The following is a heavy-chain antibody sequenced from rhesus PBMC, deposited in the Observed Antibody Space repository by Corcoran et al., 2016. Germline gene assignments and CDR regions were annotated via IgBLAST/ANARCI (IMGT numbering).Heavy chain of an antibody. CDR3: AKRLPGSTVAAFDY. J-gene: IGHJ4*01. V-gene: IGHV3S5*01. CDR2: FNSGGGTT. Sequence: EVQLVETGGGLVQPGGSLKLSCAASGFTFSRYGMSWVRQAPGKGLEWVSTFNSGGGTTYYADSVKGRFTISRDNSKNTLSLQMNSLRVEDTAVYYCAKRLPGSTVAAFDYWGQGVLVTVSS. CDR1: GFTFSRYG. D-gene: IGHD4-29*01.